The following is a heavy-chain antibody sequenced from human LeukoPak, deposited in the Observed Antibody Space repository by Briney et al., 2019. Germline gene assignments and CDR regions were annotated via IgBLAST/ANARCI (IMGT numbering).Heavy chain of an antibody. CDR2: IIPIFGTA. D-gene: IGHD3-10*01. V-gene: IGHV1-69*13. CDR3: ARYYYGSGIFDP. Sequence: GASVKVSCKASGGTFSSYAISWVRQAPGQGLEWMGGIIPIFGTANYAQKFQGRVTITADESTSTAYMELSSPRSEDTAVYYCARYYYGSGIFDPWGQGTLVTVSS. CDR1: GGTFSSYA. J-gene: IGHJ5*02.